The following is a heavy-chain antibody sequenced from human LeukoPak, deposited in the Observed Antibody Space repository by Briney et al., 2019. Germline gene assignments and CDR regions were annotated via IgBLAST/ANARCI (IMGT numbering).Heavy chain of an antibody. Sequence: PSETLSLTCTVSGGSISSSSYYWGWIRQPPGKGLEWIGSIYYSGSTYYNPSLKSRVTISVDTSKNQFSLSLSSVTAADTAVYYCARQLRSDAFDFWGQGTLVTVSS. CDR1: GGSISSSSYY. CDR2: IYYSGST. V-gene: IGHV4-39*01. D-gene: IGHD2-21*02. CDR3: ARQLRSDAFDF. J-gene: IGHJ3*01.